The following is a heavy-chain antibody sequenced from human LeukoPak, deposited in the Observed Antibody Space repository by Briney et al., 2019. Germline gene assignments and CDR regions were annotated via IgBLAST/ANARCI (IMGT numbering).Heavy chain of an antibody. Sequence: PSETLSLTCTVSGDSINSLDLWSWIRQPPGKGLEWIGEINHSGSTNYNPSLKSRVTISVDTSKNQFSLKLSSVTAADTAVYYCARGLGYCSGGSCYSDYWGQGTLVTVSS. D-gene: IGHD2-15*01. J-gene: IGHJ4*02. CDR2: INHSGST. CDR3: ARGLGYCSGGSCYSDY. V-gene: IGHV4-4*02. CDR1: GDSINSLDL.